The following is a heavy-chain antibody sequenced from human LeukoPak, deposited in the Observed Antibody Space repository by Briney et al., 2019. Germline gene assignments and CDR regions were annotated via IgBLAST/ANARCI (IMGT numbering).Heavy chain of an antibody. J-gene: IGHJ5*02. CDR2: IYYSGST. Sequence: SETLSLTCTVSDGSISSSSYYWNWIRQPPGKGLEWIGYIYYSGSTNYNPSLKSRVTISLDTSKNQFSLNLTSVTAADTAVYYCARFTPQGYGWGGYNRFDPWGQGTLVTVSS. CDR1: DGSISSSSYY. D-gene: IGHD3-16*01. CDR3: ARFTPQGYGWGGYNRFDP. V-gene: IGHV4-61*01.